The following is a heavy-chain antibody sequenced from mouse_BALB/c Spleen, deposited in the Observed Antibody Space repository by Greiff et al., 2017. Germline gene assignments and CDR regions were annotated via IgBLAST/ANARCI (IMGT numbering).Heavy chain of an antibody. V-gene: IGHV5-9-3*01. D-gene: IGHD3-1*01. CDR3: ASRAPGAD. Sequence: EVQLVESGGGLVKPGGSLKLSCAASGFTFSSYAMSWVRQTPEKRLEWVATISSGGSYTYYPDSVKGRFTISRDNAKNTLYLQMSSLRSEDTAMYYCASRAPGADWGQGTLVTVSA. CDR2: ISSGGSYT. J-gene: IGHJ3*01. CDR1: GFTFSSYA.